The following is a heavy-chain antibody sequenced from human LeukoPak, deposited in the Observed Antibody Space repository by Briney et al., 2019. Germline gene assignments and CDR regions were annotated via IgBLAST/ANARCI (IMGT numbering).Heavy chain of an antibody. CDR2: INGGDR. D-gene: IGHD1-26*01. V-gene: IGHV3-20*04. J-gene: IGHJ4*02. CDR3: GRDRGSGRYPAGDY. Sequence: GGSLRLSRAASGFIFDDYGMSWVGQVPGKGLEWVSGINGGDRGYADSVKGRFTISRHNAKNSLYLQMTSLRAEDTALYYCGRDRGSGRYPAGDYWGQGILVTVSS. CDR1: GFIFDDYG.